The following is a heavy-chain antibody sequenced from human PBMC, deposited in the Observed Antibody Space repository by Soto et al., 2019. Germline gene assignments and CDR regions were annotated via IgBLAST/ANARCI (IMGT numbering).Heavy chain of an antibody. CDR3: ASAGVRFLEWPGAFDI. V-gene: IGHV1-3*01. J-gene: IGHJ3*02. D-gene: IGHD3-3*01. CDR2: INAGNGNT. CDR1: GYTFTSYA. Sequence: ASLKVSCKASGYTFTSYAMHWVRQAPGQRLEWMGWINAGNGNTKYSQKFQGRVTITRDTSASTAYMELSSLRSEDTAVYYCASAGVRFLEWPGAFDIWGQGTMVTVS.